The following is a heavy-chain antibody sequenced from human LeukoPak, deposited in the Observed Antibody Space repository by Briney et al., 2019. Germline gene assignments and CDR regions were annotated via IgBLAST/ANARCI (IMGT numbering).Heavy chain of an antibody. J-gene: IGHJ3*02. CDR3: ARCRSYDSSGYCDAVDI. CDR2: INHSGST. Sequence: PSETLSLTCAVYGGSFSGYYWNWIRQPPGKGLEWIGEINHSGSTNYNPSLKSRVTISVDTSKNQFSLKLNSVTAADTAVYYCARCRSYDSSGYCDAVDIWGQGTMVTVSS. D-gene: IGHD3-22*01. CDR1: GGSFSGYY. V-gene: IGHV4-34*01.